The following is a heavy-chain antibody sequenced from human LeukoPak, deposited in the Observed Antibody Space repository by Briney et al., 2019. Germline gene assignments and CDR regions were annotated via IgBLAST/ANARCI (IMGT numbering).Heavy chain of an antibody. V-gene: IGHV3-9*01. CDR1: GFTFDDYA. D-gene: IGHD6-13*01. CDR2: ISWNSGSI. J-gene: IGHJ3*02. Sequence: PGRSLRLSCAASGFTFDDYAMHWVRQAPGKGLEWVSGISWNSGSIGYADSVKGRFTNSRDNAKNSLYLQMNSLRAEDTALYYCAKAFPYSSSWYGVGAFDIWGQGTMVTVSS. CDR3: AKAFPYSSSWYGVGAFDI.